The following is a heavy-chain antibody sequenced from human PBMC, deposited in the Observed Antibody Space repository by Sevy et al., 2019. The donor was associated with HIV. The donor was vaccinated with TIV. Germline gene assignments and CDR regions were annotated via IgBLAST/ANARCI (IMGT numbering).Heavy chain of an antibody. CDR3: GQGGGGH. J-gene: IGHJ4*02. CDR1: GFIFSNSW. D-gene: IGHD3-16*01. CDR2: IKPDGSDK. V-gene: IGHV3-7*01. Sequence: GGSLRLSCAASGFIFSNSWMGWVRQAPGRGLECVAAIKPDGSDKYYVDSVKGRFIVSRANAKNSLFLQMNSLRDEDPVVYYCGQGGGGHWGQGALVTVSS.